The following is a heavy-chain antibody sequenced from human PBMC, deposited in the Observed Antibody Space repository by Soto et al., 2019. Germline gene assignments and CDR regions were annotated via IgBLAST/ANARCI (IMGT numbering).Heavy chain of an antibody. Sequence: QVQLVESGGGVVQPGRSLRLSCAASGFTFSNYGMHWVRQAPGKGLEWVAVIWYDGSNKYYADSVKGRFTISRDNSKNTLYLQMNSLRAEDTAVYYSARDEWGSGSLDYWGQGTLVTVSS. CDR3: ARDEWGSGSLDY. CDR2: IWYDGSNK. D-gene: IGHD3-10*01. J-gene: IGHJ4*02. CDR1: GFTFSNYG. V-gene: IGHV3-33*01.